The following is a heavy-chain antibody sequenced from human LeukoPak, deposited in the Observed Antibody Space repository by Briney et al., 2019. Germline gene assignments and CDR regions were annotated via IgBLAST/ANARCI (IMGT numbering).Heavy chain of an antibody. CDR3: AKDLWSPSDY. CDR2: ITYDGSNE. Sequence: GRSLRLSCAASGFTFSSYAMHWVRQAPGKGLEWVAVITYDGSNEYYADSVKGRFTISRDNSKNTLYLQMNSLRVEDTAVYHCAKDLWSPSDYWGQGTLVTVSS. D-gene: IGHD2-8*02. J-gene: IGHJ4*02. V-gene: IGHV3-30*04. CDR1: GFTFSSYA.